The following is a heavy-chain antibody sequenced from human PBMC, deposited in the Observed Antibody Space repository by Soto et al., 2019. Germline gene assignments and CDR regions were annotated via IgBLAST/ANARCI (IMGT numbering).Heavy chain of an antibody. Sequence: PGGSLRLSCAAPGFTFSNYGMHWVRQAPGKGLEWVALILHDGSNEYYADSVKGRFTISRDNSKNTLYLQMNSLRGDDTALYYCGRDEVRNGVGVWGQGTTVTVSS. CDR3: GRDEVRNGVGV. CDR1: GFTFSNYG. J-gene: IGHJ6*02. V-gene: IGHV3-30*03. CDR2: ILHDGSNE.